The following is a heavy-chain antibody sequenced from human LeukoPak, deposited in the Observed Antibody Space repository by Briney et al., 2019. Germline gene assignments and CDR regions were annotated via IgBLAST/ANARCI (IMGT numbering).Heavy chain of an antibody. J-gene: IGHJ4*02. CDR3: ARRALHAGGYRGYHFDY. Sequence: GGSLRLFCATAGFTFSAFSMYWVRQAPGKGLEYVAGISYNGGSIEYSNSVKGRFTISRDESKNTLSLQMGSLRADDMAVYYCARRALHAGGYRGYHFDYWGQGTLVTVSS. D-gene: IGHD5-12*01. CDR1: GFTFSAFS. V-gene: IGHV3-64*01. CDR2: ISYNGGSI.